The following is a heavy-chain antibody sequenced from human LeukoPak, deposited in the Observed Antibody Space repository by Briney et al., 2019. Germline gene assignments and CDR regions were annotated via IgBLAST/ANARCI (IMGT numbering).Heavy chain of an antibody. V-gene: IGHV4-59*08. Sequence: SSETLSLTCAVYGESFSGYYWSCMRQPPGKRLEWMGYIYYSGSTNYNPSLKSRVTISVHTSKNQFSLKLSSVTAADTAVYYCARHPGMHVRGVTVDYYYYGMDVWGQGTTVTVSS. CDR3: ARHPGMHVRGVTVDYYYYGMDV. CDR2: IYYSGST. D-gene: IGHD3-10*01. J-gene: IGHJ6*02. CDR1: GESFSGYY.